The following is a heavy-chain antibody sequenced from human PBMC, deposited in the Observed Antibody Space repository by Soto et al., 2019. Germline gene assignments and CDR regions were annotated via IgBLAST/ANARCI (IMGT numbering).Heavy chain of an antibody. J-gene: IGHJ5*02. CDR3: ARDSLYYYDSSGYSNWFDP. CDR1: GGSISSGDYY. V-gene: IGHV4-30-4*01. CDR2: IYYSGST. D-gene: IGHD3-22*01. Sequence: QVQLQESGPGLVKPSQTLSLTCTVSGGSISSGDYYWSWIRQPPGKGLEWIGYIYYSGSTYYNPSLKSRVTISVDTSKNQFSLKLSSVTAADTAVYYCARDSLYYYDSSGYSNWFDPWGQGTLVTVSS.